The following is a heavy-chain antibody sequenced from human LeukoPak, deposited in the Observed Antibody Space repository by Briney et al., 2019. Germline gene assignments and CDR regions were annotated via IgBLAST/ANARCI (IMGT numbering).Heavy chain of an antibody. J-gene: IGHJ4*02. CDR3: ARDRTGTVDY. Sequence: SETLSLTCTVSGGSISSHYWSWIRQPPGRGLEWIGFIYYSGSTNYNPSLKSRVTISVDTSKNQFSLKLSSVTAADTGVYSCARDRTGTVDYWGQGTLVTVSS. CDR2: IYYSGST. V-gene: IGHV4-59*11. D-gene: IGHD3-10*01. CDR1: GGSISSHY.